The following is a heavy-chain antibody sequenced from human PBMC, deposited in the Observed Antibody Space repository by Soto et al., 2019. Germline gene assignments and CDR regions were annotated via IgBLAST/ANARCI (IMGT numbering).Heavy chain of an antibody. CDR2: INHSGST. CDR1: GGSFSGYY. CDR3: ARHLYYDSSGYYRNWFDP. J-gene: IGHJ5*02. D-gene: IGHD3-22*01. V-gene: IGHV4-34*01. Sequence: SETLSLTCAVYGGSFSGYYWSWIRQPPGKGLEWIGEINHSGSTYYNPSLKSRVTISVDTSKNQFSLKLSSVTAADTAVYHCARHLYYDSSGYYRNWFDPWGQGTLVTVSS.